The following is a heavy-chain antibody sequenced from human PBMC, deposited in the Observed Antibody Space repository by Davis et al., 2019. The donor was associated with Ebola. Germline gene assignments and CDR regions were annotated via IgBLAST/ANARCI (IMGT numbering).Heavy chain of an antibody. CDR2: ITSSSSSI. V-gene: IGHV3-21*01. Sequence: GESLKISCTASEFSLSSYIMNWVRQAPGKGLEWISSITSSSSSIYYADSVQGRFTISRDNAENSLYLQMSSLRAEDTALYYCARDHPSSGSLDAFDIWGQGTMVTVSS. D-gene: IGHD1-26*01. J-gene: IGHJ3*02. CDR3: ARDHPSSGSLDAFDI. CDR1: EFSLSSYI.